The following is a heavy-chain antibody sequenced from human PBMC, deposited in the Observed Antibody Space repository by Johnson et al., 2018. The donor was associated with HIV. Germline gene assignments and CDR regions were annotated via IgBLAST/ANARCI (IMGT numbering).Heavy chain of an antibody. D-gene: IGHD6-19*01. CDR2: ISGSGGST. J-gene: IGHJ3*02. Sequence: VQLVESGGGVVQPGRSLRLSCIVSRFTFSNYTIHWVRQAPGKGLEWVSAISGSGGSTYYGDYVQGRFTISRDNSKNNLYLRMNSLRDEDTAVYYCARGLGLSDALDIWGQVTMVTVSS. CDR3: ARGLGLSDALDI. V-gene: IGHV3-23*04. CDR1: RFTFSNYT.